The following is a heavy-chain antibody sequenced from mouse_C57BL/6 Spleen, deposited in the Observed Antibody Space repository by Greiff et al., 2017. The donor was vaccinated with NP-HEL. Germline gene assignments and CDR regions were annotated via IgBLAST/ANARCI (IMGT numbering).Heavy chain of an antibody. CDR2: ISSGGDYI. D-gene: IGHD2-4*01. CDR1: GFTFSSYA. CDR3: TRSEYDYDGTWFAY. Sequence: EVHLVESGEGLVKPGGSLKLSCAASGFTFSSYAMSWVRQTPEKRLEWVAYISSGGDYIYYADTVKGRFTISRDNARNTLYLQMSSLKSEDTAMYYCTRSEYDYDGTWFAYWGQGTLVTVSA. J-gene: IGHJ3*01. V-gene: IGHV5-9-1*02.